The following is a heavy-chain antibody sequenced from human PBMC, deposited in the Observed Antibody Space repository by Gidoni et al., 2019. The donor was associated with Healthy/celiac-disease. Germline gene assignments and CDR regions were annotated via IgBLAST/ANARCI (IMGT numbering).Heavy chain of an antibody. CDR2: ISGSGGST. D-gene: IGHD6-6*01. CDR3: AKGQTQNPYSSSSRYFDY. J-gene: IGHJ4*02. CDR1: GFPFSSYD. Sequence: EVQLLESGGGLVQPGGSLRLSCAASGFPFSSYDMSWVRQAPGKGLEWVSAISGSGGSTYYADSVKGRFTISRDNSKNTLYLQMNSLRAEDTAVYYCAKGQTQNPYSSSSRYFDYWGQGTLVTVSS. V-gene: IGHV3-23*01.